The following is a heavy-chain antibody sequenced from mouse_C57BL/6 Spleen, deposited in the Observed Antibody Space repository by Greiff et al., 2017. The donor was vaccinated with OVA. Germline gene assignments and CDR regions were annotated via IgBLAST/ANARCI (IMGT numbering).Heavy chain of an antibody. D-gene: IGHD1-1*01. CDR1: GYTFTGYW. CDR2: ILPGSGST. V-gene: IGHV1-9*01. CDR3: ARSLYYYGSSYGYFDY. Sequence: QVQLQQSGAELMKPGASLKLSCKATGYTFTGYWIEWVKQRPGHGLEWIGEILPGSGSTNYNEKFKGKATFTADTSSNTAYMQLSSLTTEDSAIYYCARSLYYYGSSYGYFDYWGQGTTLTVSS. J-gene: IGHJ2*01.